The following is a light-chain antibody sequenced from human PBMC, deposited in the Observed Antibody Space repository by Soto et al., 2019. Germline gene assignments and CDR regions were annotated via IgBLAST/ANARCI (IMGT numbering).Light chain of an antibody. CDR1: GRDIGAYDY. Sequence: QSALTQPASVSGSPGQSITISCTGSGRDIGAYDYVSWYQQHPGKAPKLLIYGVKNRPSGVSYRFSASKSAFTASLTISGLQAEDEAHYYCSSYTTSYFYVFGPGTNVTV. CDR3: SSYTTSYFYV. V-gene: IGLV2-14*01. J-gene: IGLJ1*01. CDR2: GVK.